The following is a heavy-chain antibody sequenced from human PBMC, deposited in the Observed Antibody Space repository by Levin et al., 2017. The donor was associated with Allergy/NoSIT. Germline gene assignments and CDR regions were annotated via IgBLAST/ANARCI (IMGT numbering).Heavy chain of an antibody. CDR3: ASPGTPYYYDSSGYYQRFDY. CDR2: IYSSGST. D-gene: IGHD3-22*01. CDR1: GGSISSSSYY. J-gene: IGHJ4*02. Sequence: SETLSLTCTVSGGSISSSSYYWGWIRQPPGTGLEWIGSIYSSGSTYYNPSLKSRVTISVDTSKNQFSLKLSSVTAADTAVYYCASPGTPYYYDSSGYYQRFDYWGQGTLVTVSS. V-gene: IGHV4-39*01.